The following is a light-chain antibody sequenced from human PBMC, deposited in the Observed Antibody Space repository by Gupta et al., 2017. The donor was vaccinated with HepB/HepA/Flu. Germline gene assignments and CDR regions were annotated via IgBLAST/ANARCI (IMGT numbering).Light chain of an antibody. Sequence: DSVMTQSTLSLPVTPGEPASISCRSSQSLLHSNGYNYLDWYLQKLGQSPQLLICLVSNRASEVPDRFNGSGSVTDFTLKISIVEAEDVGVYYCMQALPTQITFGQGTQMEIK. V-gene: IGKV2-28*01. CDR1: QSLLHSNGYNY. CDR2: LVS. J-gene: IGKJ5*01. CDR3: MQALPTQIT.